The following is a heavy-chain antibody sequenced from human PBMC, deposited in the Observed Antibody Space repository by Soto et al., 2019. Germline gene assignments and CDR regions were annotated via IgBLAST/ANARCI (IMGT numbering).Heavy chain of an antibody. CDR3: ARGPSEVDV. CDR1: GGSFSGYY. Sequence: ASETLSLTCAVYGGSFSGYYWSWIRQPPGKGLEWIGEINHSGSTNYNPSLKSRVTISVDTSKNQFSLKLSSVTAADTAVYYCARGPSEVDVWGKGTTVTV. J-gene: IGHJ6*03. V-gene: IGHV4-34*01. CDR2: INHSGST.